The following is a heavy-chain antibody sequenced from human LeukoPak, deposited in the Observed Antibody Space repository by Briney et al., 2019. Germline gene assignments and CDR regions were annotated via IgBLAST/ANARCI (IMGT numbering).Heavy chain of an antibody. V-gene: IGHV3-23*01. CDR3: AKSVVGYCSGGSCYLXDY. Sequence: GGSLRLSCAASGFTFSSYAMHWVRQAPGKGLEWVSAISGSGGSTYYADSVKGRFTISRDNSKNTLYLQMNSLRAEDTAVYYCAKSVVGYCSGGSCYLXDYWGQGTLVTVSS. CDR2: ISGSGGST. D-gene: IGHD2-15*01. J-gene: IGHJ4*02. CDR1: GFTFSSYA.